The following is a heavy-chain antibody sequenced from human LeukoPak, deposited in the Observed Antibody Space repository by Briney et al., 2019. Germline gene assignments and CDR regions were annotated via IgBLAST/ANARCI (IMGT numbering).Heavy chain of an antibody. V-gene: IGHV3-64*01. D-gene: IGHD6-19*01. CDR2: ISSNGGST. CDR1: GFTFSSYA. J-gene: IGHJ3*02. Sequence: GGSLRLSGAASGFTFSSYAMHWVRQAPGKGLEYVSAISSNGGSTYYANSVKGRFTISRDNSKNTLYLQMGSLRAEDMAVYYCARSAYSSGWYWRAFDIWGQGTMVTVSS. CDR3: ARSAYSSGWYWRAFDI.